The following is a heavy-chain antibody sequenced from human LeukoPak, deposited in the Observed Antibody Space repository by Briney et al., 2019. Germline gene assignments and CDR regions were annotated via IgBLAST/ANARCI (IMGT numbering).Heavy chain of an antibody. Sequence: ASVKVSCKASGYTFTGYYMHWVRQAPGQGLEWMGWISGNNGNTKYAQKLQGRVTMTTDTSTSTAYMELRSLRSDDTAVYYCARTYCSSTSCYMGGSQNFDYWGQGTLVTVSS. J-gene: IGHJ4*02. CDR3: ARTYCSSTSCYMGGSQNFDY. D-gene: IGHD2-2*02. V-gene: IGHV1-18*04. CDR2: ISGNNGNT. CDR1: GYTFTGYY.